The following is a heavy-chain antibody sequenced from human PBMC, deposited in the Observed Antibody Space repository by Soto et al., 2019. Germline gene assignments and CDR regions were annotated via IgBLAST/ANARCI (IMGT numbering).Heavy chain of an antibody. CDR2: ISYDGSNI. J-gene: IGHJ4*02. Sequence: GGSLRLSCAASGFTFSSYGMHWVRQAPGKGLEWVAVISYDGSNIYYTDSVKGRFTISRDNSKNTLYLQMNSLRAEDTAVYYCAKDLPPGAVAGTGYDYWGQGTLVTVSS. D-gene: IGHD6-19*01. V-gene: IGHV3-30*18. CDR3: AKDLPPGAVAGTGYDY. CDR1: GFTFSSYG.